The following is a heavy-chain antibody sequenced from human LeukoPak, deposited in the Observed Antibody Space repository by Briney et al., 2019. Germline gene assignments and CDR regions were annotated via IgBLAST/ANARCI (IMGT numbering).Heavy chain of an antibody. CDR1: GGSFNNYY. Sequence: PSETLSLTCAVYGGSFNNYYWSWIRQPPGKGLEWIGEINHSGSTNYNSPLKSRVAISVDTSKNQFSLKLSSVTAADTAVYYCAIPTVGVWGSYRAFDYWGQGTLVTVSS. V-gene: IGHV4-34*01. CDR3: AIPTVGVWGSYRAFDY. J-gene: IGHJ4*02. CDR2: INHSGST. D-gene: IGHD3-16*02.